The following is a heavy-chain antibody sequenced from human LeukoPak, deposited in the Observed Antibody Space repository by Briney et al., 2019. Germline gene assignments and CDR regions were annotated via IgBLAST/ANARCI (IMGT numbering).Heavy chain of an antibody. J-gene: IGHJ3*02. CDR2: TRYDGSNK. CDR3: AKDPFVRITSSHAFDI. Sequence: GGSLRLSCAASGFTVSSYGMYWVRQAPGKGLEWVAFTRYDGSNKYYADSVKGRFTISRDNSKNTLYLQMNSLRAEDTAVYYCAKDPFVRITSSHAFDIWGQGTMVTVSS. CDR1: GFTVSSYG. V-gene: IGHV3-30*02. D-gene: IGHD3-10*01.